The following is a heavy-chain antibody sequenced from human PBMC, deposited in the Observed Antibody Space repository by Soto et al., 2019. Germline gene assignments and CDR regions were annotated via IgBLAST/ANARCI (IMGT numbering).Heavy chain of an antibody. V-gene: IGHV3-33*01. CDR3: ARRNSCPDY. Sequence: QVQLVESGGGVVQPGRSLRLSCAASGFTFSSYGMQWVRQAPGKGLEWVAVIWYDGSKKYYADSVKGRFTISRDNSKNTVYLHMNSLRAEDTAVYYCARRNSCPDYWGQGTLVTVSS. D-gene: IGHD2-2*01. CDR1: GFTFSSYG. CDR2: IWYDGSKK. J-gene: IGHJ4*02.